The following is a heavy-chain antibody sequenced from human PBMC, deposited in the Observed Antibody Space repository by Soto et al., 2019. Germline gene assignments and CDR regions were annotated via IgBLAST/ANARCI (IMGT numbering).Heavy chain of an antibody. CDR1: GGSVSSGSYY. Sequence: QVQLQESGPGLVKPSETLSLTCTVSGGSVSSGSYYWSWIRQPPGKGLEWIGYIYYSGSTNYNPSLKSLVTISVDTSKNQFSLKLSSVTAADTAVYYCARSRSGAGTIWYYYYGMDVWGQGTTVTVSS. V-gene: IGHV4-61*01. J-gene: IGHJ6*02. CDR2: IYYSGST. CDR3: ARSRSGAGTIWYYYYGMDV. D-gene: IGHD6-19*01.